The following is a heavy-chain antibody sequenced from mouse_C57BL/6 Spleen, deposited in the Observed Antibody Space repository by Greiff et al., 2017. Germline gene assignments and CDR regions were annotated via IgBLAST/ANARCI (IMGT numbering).Heavy chain of an antibody. CDR1: GYSITSGYY. Sequence: EVKLQESGPGLVKPSQSLSLTCSVTGYSITSGYYWNWIRQFPGNKLEWMGYISYDGSNNYNPSLKNRISITRDTSKNQFFLKLNSVTAEDTATYYCARGGISSPLDYWGQGTSVTVSS. J-gene: IGHJ4*01. D-gene: IGHD1-3*01. CDR3: ARGGISSPLDY. V-gene: IGHV3-6*01. CDR2: ISYDGSN.